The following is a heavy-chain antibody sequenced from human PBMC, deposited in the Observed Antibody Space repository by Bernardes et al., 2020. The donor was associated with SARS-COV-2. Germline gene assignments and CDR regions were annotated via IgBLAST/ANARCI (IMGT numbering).Heavy chain of an antibody. Sequence: GGSLRLSCAASGFTFSSYAMHWVRQAPGKGLEWVAVISYDGSNKYYADSVKGRFTISRDNSKNTLYLQMNSLRAEDTAVYYCARDYYDSSGYYNNWFDPWGQGTLVTVSS. CDR3: ARDYYDSSGYYNNWFDP. V-gene: IGHV3-30-3*01. CDR1: GFTFSSYA. CDR2: ISYDGSNK. D-gene: IGHD3-22*01. J-gene: IGHJ5*02.